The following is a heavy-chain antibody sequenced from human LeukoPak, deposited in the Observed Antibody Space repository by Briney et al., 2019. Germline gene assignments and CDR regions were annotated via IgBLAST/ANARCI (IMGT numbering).Heavy chain of an antibody. D-gene: IGHD2-8*01. CDR2: IWYDGSNK. Sequence: GGSLRLSCAASGFTFSSYGMHWVRQAPGKGLEWVAVIWYDGSNKYYADSVKGRFTISRDNSKNTLYLQTNSLRAEDTAVYYCARDLDLGYCTNGVCYYIDYWGQGTLVTVSS. J-gene: IGHJ4*02. V-gene: IGHV3-33*01. CDR3: ARDLDLGYCTNGVCYYIDY. CDR1: GFTFSSYG.